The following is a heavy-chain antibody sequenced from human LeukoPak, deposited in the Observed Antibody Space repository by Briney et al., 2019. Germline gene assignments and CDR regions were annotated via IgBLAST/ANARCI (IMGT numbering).Heavy chain of an antibody. J-gene: IGHJ6*03. Sequence: GASVTVSCKASGYTFTGYYMHWVRQAPGQGLEWMGWINPNSGGTNYAQKFQGRVTMTRDTSISTAYMEPSRLRSDDTAVYYCARGMEPLNLYYMDVWGKGTTVTVSS. CDR2: INPNSGGT. CDR1: GYTFTGYY. CDR3: ARGMEPLNLYYMDV. D-gene: IGHD1-26*01. V-gene: IGHV1-2*02.